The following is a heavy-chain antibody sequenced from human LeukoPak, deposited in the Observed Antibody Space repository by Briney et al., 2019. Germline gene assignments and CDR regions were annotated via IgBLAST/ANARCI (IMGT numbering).Heavy chain of an antibody. J-gene: IGHJ5*02. Sequence: GGSLRLSCAASGFTFSSYGMHWVRQAPGKGLEWVAVIWYDGSNKYYADSVKGRFTISRDNSKNTLYLQMNSLRAEDTAVYYCAEDLGDNWFDPWGQGTLVTVSS. V-gene: IGHV3-33*06. CDR3: AEDLGDNWFDP. CDR1: GFTFSSYG. CDR2: IWYDGSNK.